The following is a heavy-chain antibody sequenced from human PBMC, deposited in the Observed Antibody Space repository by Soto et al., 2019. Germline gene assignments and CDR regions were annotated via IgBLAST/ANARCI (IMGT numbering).Heavy chain of an antibody. Sequence: EVQLLESGGGLVQPGGSLRLSCAASGFRFRSYALSWVLQAPGKGLESVSGISASDGSTYYADSVKVLFTISIDNSKNTLYLKMNSLRFEDTAIYYCAKFSFNWNWPFDYWGQGTLVTVTS. J-gene: IGHJ4*02. CDR3: AKFSFNWNWPFDY. CDR1: GFRFRSYA. V-gene: IGHV3-23*01. CDR2: ISASDGST. D-gene: IGHD1-7*01.